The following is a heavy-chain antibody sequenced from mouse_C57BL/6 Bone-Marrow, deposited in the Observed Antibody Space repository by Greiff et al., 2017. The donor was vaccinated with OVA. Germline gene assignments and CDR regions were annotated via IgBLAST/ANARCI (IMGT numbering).Heavy chain of an antibody. J-gene: IGHJ2*01. CDR1: GFTFSDYY. D-gene: IGHD2-3*01. CDR3: ARRGRWFLDY. CDR2: ISNGGGST. Sequence: VKLVESGGGLVQPGGSLKLSCAASGFTFSDYYMYWVRQTPEKRLEWVAYISNGGGSTYYPDTVKGRFTISRDNAKNTLYLQMSRLKSEDTAMYYCARRGRWFLDYWGQGTTLTVSS. V-gene: IGHV5-12*01.